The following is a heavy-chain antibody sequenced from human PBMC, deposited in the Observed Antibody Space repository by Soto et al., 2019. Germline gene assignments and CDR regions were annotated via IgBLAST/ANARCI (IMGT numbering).Heavy chain of an antibody. CDR1: GFTFSSYA. V-gene: IGHV3-23*01. D-gene: IGHD6-19*01. J-gene: IGHJ3*02. CDR3: ASPPPGYSSGWYANYHAFDI. CDR2: ISGSGGST. Sequence: GGSLRLSCAASGFTFSSYAMSWVRQAPGKGLEWVSAISGSGGSTYYADSVKGRFTISRDNSKNTLYLQMNSLRAEDTAVYYCASPPPGYSSGWYANYHAFDIWGQGTMVTVSS.